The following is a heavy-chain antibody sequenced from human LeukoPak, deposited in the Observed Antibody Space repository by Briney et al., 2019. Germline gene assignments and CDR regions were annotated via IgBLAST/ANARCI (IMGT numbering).Heavy chain of an antibody. CDR2: ISYDGSNK. CDR1: GFTFSSYA. J-gene: IGHJ6*02. D-gene: IGHD4-17*01. V-gene: IGHV3-30-3*01. Sequence: GRSLRLSCAASGFTFSSYAMHWVRQAPGKGLEWVAVISYDGSNKYYADSVKGRFTISRDNSKNTLYLQMNSLRAEDTAVYYCARVMTTTYFPYYYYGMDVWGQGTTVTVS. CDR3: ARVMTTTYFPYYYYGMDV.